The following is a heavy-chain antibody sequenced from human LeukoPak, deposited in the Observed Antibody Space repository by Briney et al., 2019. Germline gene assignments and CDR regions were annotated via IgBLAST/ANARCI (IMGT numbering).Heavy chain of an antibody. D-gene: IGHD6-6*01. Sequence: GGSLRLSCAASGFTFSSYWMSWVRQAPGKGLEWVANIKQDGSEKYYVDSVKGRFTISRDNAKNSLYLQMNSLRAEDTAVYYFAKSIAGDWFDPSGQGTLVTVSS. CDR3: AKSIAGDWFDP. CDR2: IKQDGSEK. CDR1: GFTFSSYW. V-gene: IGHV3-7*01. J-gene: IGHJ5*02.